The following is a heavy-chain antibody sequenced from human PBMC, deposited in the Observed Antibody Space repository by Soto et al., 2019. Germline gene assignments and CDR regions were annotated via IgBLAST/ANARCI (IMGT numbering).Heavy chain of an antibody. Sequence: QVQLVQSGAEVKKPGSSVKVSCKASGGTFNTYAINWVRQAPGQGLEWMGGIIPIFGTTNYAQNFQGRVTSTADGSTSTAYMELSSLRSEDMAVYYCARTASSGWSYFDYWGQGTLVTVSS. V-gene: IGHV1-69*12. CDR1: GGTFNTYA. CDR3: ARTASSGWSYFDY. D-gene: IGHD6-19*01. J-gene: IGHJ4*02. CDR2: IIPIFGTT.